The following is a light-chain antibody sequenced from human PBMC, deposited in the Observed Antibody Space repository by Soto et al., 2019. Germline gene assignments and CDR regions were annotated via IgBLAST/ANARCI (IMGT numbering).Light chain of an antibody. J-gene: IGKJ1*01. CDR1: QGVSRK. V-gene: IGKV3-20*01. CDR3: QQYGSSGT. Sequence: DIVRRQARATLSVAPGERGTFAGRASQGVSRKLAWYQHKPGQAPRLLISGTYTRATGIPDRFSGSGSGTDFTLTISRLEPEDFAVYYCQQYGSSGTFGQGTKVDIK. CDR2: GTY.